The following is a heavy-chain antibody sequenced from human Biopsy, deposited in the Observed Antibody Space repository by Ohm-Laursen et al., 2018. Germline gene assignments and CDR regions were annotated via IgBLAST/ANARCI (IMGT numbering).Heavy chain of an antibody. V-gene: IGHV4-4*07. J-gene: IGHJ4*02. Sequence: GTLSLTCSVSGGLNSNYYWSWVRQSAGKGLEWIGRLYTSGDTNYNPSLKSRVSVSEDTSRRQFSLRLTSVTAADTAVYYCATGPKRLTGTSYFESWGRGILVTVSS. CDR1: GGLNSNYY. CDR3: ATGPKRLTGTSYFES. CDR2: LYTSGDT. D-gene: IGHD1-7*01.